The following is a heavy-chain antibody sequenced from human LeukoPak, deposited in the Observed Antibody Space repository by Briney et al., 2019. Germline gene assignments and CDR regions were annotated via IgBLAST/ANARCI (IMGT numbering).Heavy chain of an antibody. CDR1: GFTFSSYE. CDR2: ISGSGGST. Sequence: GGSLRLSCAASGFTFSSYEMNWVRQAPGKGLEWVSAISGSGGSTYYADSVKGRFTISRDNSKNTLYLQMNSLRAEDTAVYYCAKPPDGNRDGYNYAFDYWGQGTLVTVSS. V-gene: IGHV3-23*01. D-gene: IGHD5-24*01. J-gene: IGHJ4*02. CDR3: AKPPDGNRDGYNYAFDY.